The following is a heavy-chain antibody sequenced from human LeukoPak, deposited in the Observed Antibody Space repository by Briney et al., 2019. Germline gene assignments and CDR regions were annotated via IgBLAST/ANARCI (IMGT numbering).Heavy chain of an antibody. V-gene: IGHV4-61*01. CDR1: GGSVSSVSYY. CDR2: IYYSGST. D-gene: IGHD6-13*01. Sequence: SDTLSLTCTVSGGSVSSVSYYWSWIRQPPGKGLEWIGYIYYSGSTNYNPSLKSRVTISVDTSKNQFSLKLSSVTAADTAVYYCGREGIAAAGTWSKFDPWGQGTLVTVSS. J-gene: IGHJ5*02. CDR3: GREGIAAAGTWSKFDP.